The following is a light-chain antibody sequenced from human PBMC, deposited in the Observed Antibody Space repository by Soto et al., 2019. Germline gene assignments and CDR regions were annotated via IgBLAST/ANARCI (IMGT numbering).Light chain of an antibody. CDR3: QQYDTYST. V-gene: IGKV1-5*03. CDR2: RAA. Sequence: DIQMTQSPSTLSASVGDRVTITCRASESIATWLAWYQLKPGKAPKLLIYRAANLQTGVPSRFSGSGSGTYFTLTLSNLQPDDFATYYCQQYDTYSTFGQGTKLEIK. CDR1: ESIATW. J-gene: IGKJ2*01.